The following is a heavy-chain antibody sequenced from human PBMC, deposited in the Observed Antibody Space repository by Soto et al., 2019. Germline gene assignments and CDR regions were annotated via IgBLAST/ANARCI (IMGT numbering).Heavy chain of an antibody. V-gene: IGHV3-72*01. CDR2: IRNKATSYTT. CDR3: SRAGILTTPYYFDY. J-gene: IGHJ4*01. Sequence: WGSLRLSCTASGFTFGDYAMSWFRQAPGKGLEWVGRIRNKATSYTTECAASVKGRFTISRDDSKNLLCLQMFSLKTEDTAVYYCSRAGILTTPYYFDYWGQGTLVTVSS. CDR1: GFTFGDYA. D-gene: IGHD2-21*01.